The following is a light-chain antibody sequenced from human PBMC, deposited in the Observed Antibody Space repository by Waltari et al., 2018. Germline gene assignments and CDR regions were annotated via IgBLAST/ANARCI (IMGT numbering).Light chain of an antibody. CDR3: LQHNTYPFT. CDR1: QGFNNY. CDR2: AAT. V-gene: IGKV1-17*02. Sequence: DIQMTQSPSSLSASVGDTVTITCRASQGFNNYLNWFQQKPGKPPKLLIYAATTLQSGVPSRFSGSASGTEFTLTISNLQPEDFAAYYCLQHNTYPFTFGPGTRLDIK. J-gene: IGKJ3*01.